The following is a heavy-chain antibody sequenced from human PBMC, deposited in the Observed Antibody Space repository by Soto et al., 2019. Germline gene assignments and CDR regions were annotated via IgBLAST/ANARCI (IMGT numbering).Heavy chain of an antibody. D-gene: IGHD6-6*01. V-gene: IGHV1-69*12. CDR3: ARDGSSAARPGYFQH. CDR1: GGTFSSYA. Sequence: QVQLVQSGAEVKKPGSSVKVSCKASGGTFSSYAISWVRQAPGQGLEWMGGIIPIFGTANYAQKFQGRVTITADESTSTAYIELSSLRCEETCVYYCARDGSSAARPGYFQHWGQGTLGTVSS. J-gene: IGHJ1*01. CDR2: IIPIFGTA.